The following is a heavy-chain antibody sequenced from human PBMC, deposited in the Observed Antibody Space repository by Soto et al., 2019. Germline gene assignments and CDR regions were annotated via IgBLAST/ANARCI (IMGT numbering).Heavy chain of an antibody. J-gene: IGHJ6*02. CDR1: GGTFSSYA. V-gene: IGHV1-69*01. CDR2: IIPIFGTA. CDR3: ARERGGIVGARESYYYGMDV. D-gene: IGHD1-26*01. Sequence: QVQLVQSGAEVKKPGSSVMVSCKASGGTFSSYAISWVRQAPGQGLEWMGGIIPIFGTANYAQKFQGRVTITADESTSTAYMELSSLRSEDTAVYYCARERGGIVGARESYYYGMDVWGQGTTVTVSS.